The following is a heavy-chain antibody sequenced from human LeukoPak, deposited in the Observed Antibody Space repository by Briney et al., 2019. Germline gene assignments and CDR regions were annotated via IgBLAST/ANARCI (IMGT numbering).Heavy chain of an antibody. V-gene: IGHV1-18*01. CDR1: GYTFTSYG. Sequence: ASVKVSYKASGYTFTSYGISWVRQAPGQGLEWMGWISAYNGNTNYAQKLQGRVTMTTDTSTSTAYMELRSLRSDDTAVYYCARGRSIAARVHYFDYWGQGTLVTVSS. D-gene: IGHD6-6*01. CDR2: ISAYNGNT. CDR3: ARGRSIAARVHYFDY. J-gene: IGHJ4*02.